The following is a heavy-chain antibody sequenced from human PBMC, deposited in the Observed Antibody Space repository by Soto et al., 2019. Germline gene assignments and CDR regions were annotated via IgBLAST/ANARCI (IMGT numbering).Heavy chain of an antibody. Sequence: QVQLQESGPRLVKPSQTLSLTCTVSGGSISRGGYYWSWIRQHPGKGLEWIGYIYYRGSTYYNPSLKSRVTISVDTSKNQFSLKLSSVTAADTAVYYCARGGRRSPGMDVWGQGTTVTVSS. V-gene: IGHV4-31*03. CDR1: GGSISRGGYY. J-gene: IGHJ6*02. CDR2: IYYRGST. CDR3: ARGGRRSPGMDV.